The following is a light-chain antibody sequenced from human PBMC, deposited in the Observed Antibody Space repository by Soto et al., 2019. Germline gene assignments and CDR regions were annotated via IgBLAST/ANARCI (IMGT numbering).Light chain of an antibody. CDR3: QHYNNWPPFT. CDR2: GAS. CDR1: QSVSSN. J-gene: IGKJ2*01. Sequence: EIVMTQSPATLSVSPGDRVTLSCRASQSVSSNVAWYQQKPGQAPRLLISGASTRATGIPARFSGSGSGTEFTLTISSLQSEDFAVYHCQHYNNWPPFTFGQGTNLEIK. V-gene: IGKV3-15*01.